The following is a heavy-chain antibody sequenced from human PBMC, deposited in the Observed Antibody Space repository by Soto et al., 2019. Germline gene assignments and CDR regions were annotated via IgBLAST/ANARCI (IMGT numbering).Heavy chain of an antibody. CDR3: ARGGGMGAAFFFGMDV. CDR1: GVMLNIYG. D-gene: IGHD3-16*01. J-gene: IGHJ6*02. CDR2: IPNDGNSQ. Sequence: QVPLVESGGDVVQPGRSLSLSCEVSGVMLNIYGIHWVRQAPGKALEWVALIPNDGNSQYYADSVKGPMTISRETFKNMVYLQVDRLTVHDTAVYCRARGGGMGAAFFFGMDVLGQGTTVTVSS. V-gene: IGHV3-33*01.